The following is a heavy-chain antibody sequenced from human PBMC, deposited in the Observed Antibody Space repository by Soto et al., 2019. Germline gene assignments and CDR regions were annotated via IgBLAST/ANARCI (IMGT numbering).Heavy chain of an antibody. V-gene: IGHV3-11*01. Sequence: GGSLRLSCAASGFTFSDYYINWIRQAPCRGLEWVSYISSGAITIYYADSVKGRFTISRDNAKNSLYLQMNSLRAEDTAVYYCAGQYSSSSVEFWGQGTLVTFSS. D-gene: IGHD6-6*01. CDR3: AGQYSSSSVEF. CDR2: ISSGAITI. J-gene: IGHJ4*02. CDR1: GFTFSDYY.